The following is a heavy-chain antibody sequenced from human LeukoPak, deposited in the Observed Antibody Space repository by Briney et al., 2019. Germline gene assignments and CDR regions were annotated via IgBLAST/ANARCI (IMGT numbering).Heavy chain of an antibody. CDR1: GFTFSNSA. D-gene: IGHD2/OR15-2a*01. V-gene: IGHV1-58*02. CDR3: AADVIYEAD. J-gene: IGHJ4*02. Sequence: VASVKVSCKASGFTFSNSAMQWVRQARGQRLEWIGWIVVGSGNTNYAQKFQERVTITRDMSTSTAYMELSSLRSEDTAVYYCAADVIYEADWGQGTLVTVSS. CDR2: IVVGSGNT.